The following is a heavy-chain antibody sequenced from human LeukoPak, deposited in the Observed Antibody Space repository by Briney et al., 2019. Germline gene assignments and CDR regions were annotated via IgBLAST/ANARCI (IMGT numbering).Heavy chain of an antibody. J-gene: IGHJ2*01. CDR3: ARATAHYYDSSGYYLRYFDL. D-gene: IGHD3-22*01. CDR2: IKQDGSET. V-gene: IGHV3-7*01. CDR1: GFTFSRNW. Sequence: PGGSLRLSCVASGFTFSRNWMSWVRQAPGKGLEWVANIKQDGSETYYVDSVKGRFTISRDNDKNSLFLQMNSLRAEDTAVYYCARATAHYYDSSGYYLRYFDLWGRGTLVTVSS.